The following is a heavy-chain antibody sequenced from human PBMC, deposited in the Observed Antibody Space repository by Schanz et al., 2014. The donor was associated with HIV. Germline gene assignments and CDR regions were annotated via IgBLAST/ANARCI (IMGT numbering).Heavy chain of an antibody. CDR1: GYTFTSYG. D-gene: IGHD3-10*01. V-gene: IGHV1-2*02. CDR3: ARDQNVISMVRGVMGGVDY. CDR2: INPSSGGT. J-gene: IGHJ4*02. Sequence: QVQLVQSGAEVKKPGASVKVSCKASGYTFTSYGINWVRQAPGQGLEWMGWINPSSGGTNYAQKFQGRVTMTRDTSISTAYMELRRLRSDDTAVYYCARDQNVISMVRGVMGGVDYWGQGTLVTVSS.